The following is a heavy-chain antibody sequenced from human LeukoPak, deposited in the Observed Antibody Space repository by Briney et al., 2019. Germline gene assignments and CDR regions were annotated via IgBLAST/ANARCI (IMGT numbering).Heavy chain of an antibody. J-gene: IGHJ6*03. CDR2: IFSGGAT. Sequence: GGSLRLSCAASGFTVSSNYMSWVRQAPGKGLEWVSVIFSGGATYYADSVKGRFTVSRDSSKNTLFLHMNNLRAEDTAVYYCAREGLTTLIEYYYYYMDVWGSGTTVTVSS. V-gene: IGHV3-53*01. CDR3: AREGLTTLIEYYYYYMDV. D-gene: IGHD4-11*01. CDR1: GFTVSSNY.